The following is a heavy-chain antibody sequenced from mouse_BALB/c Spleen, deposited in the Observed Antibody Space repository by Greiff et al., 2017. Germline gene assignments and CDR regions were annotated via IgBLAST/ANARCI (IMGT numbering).Heavy chain of an antibody. V-gene: IGHV1-9*01. D-gene: IGHD4-1*01. CDR2: ILPGSGST. Sequence: QVQLQQSGAELMKPGASVKISCKATGYTFSSYWIEWVKQRPGHGLEWIGEILPGSGSTNYNEKFKGKATFTADTSSNTAYMQLSSLTSEDSAVYYCASIRTNWDAFAYWGQGTLVTVSA. CDR3: ASIRTNWDAFAY. CDR1: GYTFSSYW. J-gene: IGHJ3*01.